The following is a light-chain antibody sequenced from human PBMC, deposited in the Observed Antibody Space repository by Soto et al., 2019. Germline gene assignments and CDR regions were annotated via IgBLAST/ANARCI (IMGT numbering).Light chain of an antibody. Sequence: QSALTQPASVSGSPGQSITISCTGSSSDVGAYNFVSWYQQHPGKAPKLMIYDVTNRPSGVSNRFSGSKYDNTASLTISGLQAEDEADYYCSSYTTSSTQVFGGGTQLTVL. J-gene: IGLJ2*01. CDR1: SSDVGAYNF. CDR2: DVT. V-gene: IGLV2-14*03. CDR3: SSYTTSSTQV.